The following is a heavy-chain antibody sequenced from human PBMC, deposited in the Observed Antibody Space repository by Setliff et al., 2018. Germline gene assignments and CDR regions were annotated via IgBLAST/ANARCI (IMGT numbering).Heavy chain of an antibody. CDR1: GFTFSRYW. CDR3: ARDGGEY. J-gene: IGHJ4*02. CDR2: IKQDGSEK. Sequence: GGSLRLSCAASGFTFSRYWMSWVRQAPGKGLEWVANIKQDGSEKYYVDSVKGRFTISRDNAKNSLYLQMNSLRSEDTAVYYCARDGGEYWGQGTLVTVSS. D-gene: IGHD3-16*01. V-gene: IGHV3-7*01.